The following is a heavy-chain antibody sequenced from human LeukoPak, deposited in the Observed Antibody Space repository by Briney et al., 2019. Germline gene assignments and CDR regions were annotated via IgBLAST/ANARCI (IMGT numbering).Heavy chain of an antibody. J-gene: IGHJ4*02. D-gene: IGHD6-13*01. V-gene: IGHV3-30*12. CDR2: ISYDEINK. CDR1: GFTFSSYG. CDR3: ARFLSSSWYATFDY. Sequence: GGSLRLSCAASGFTFSSYGMHWVRQAPGKGLEWVALISYDEINKYYADSVKGQFTISRDNSKNTLYLQMNSLRAEDTAVYYCARFLSSSWYATFDYWGQGILVTVSS.